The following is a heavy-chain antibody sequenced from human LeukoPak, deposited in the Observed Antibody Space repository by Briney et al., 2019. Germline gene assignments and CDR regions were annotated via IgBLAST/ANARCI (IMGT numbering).Heavy chain of an antibody. Sequence: ASVKVSCKVSGYTLTELSLHWVRQAPGKELEWMERFDPEDGETIYARKFQGRVTMTEDTSTDTAYMELSSLRSEDTAVYFCAVSLTTGGYYGMDVWGQGTTVTVSS. CDR2: FDPEDGET. CDR1: GYTLTELS. CDR3: AVSLTTGGYYGMDV. J-gene: IGHJ6*02. D-gene: IGHD1-1*01. V-gene: IGHV1-24*01.